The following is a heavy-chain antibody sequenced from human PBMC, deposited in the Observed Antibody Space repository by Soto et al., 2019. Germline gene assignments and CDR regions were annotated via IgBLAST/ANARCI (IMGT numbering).Heavy chain of an antibody. Sequence: QVQLQESGPGLVKPSQTLSLTCTVSGGPISSGGYYWTWVRQPPGKGLEWIGYIHYSGRTFYNPSLESRVIISLATSENQFSLKLTSVTAADTAVYYCARFSPPGYYYMDVWGKGTSVTVAS. V-gene: IGHV4-31*03. CDR2: IHYSGRT. J-gene: IGHJ6*03. CDR3: ARFSPPGYYYMDV. CDR1: GGPISSGGYY.